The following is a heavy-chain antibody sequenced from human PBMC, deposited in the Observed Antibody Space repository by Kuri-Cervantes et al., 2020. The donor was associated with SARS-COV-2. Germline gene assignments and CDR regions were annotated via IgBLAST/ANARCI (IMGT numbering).Heavy chain of an antibody. CDR2: ISSSSSYI. J-gene: IGHJ4*02. D-gene: IGHD3-22*01. Sequence: GGSLRLSCAASGFTFSSYSMNWVRQAPGKGLEWVSSISSSSSYIYYADSVKGRFTISRDNAKNSLYLQMNSLRAEDTAVYYCARHEDYYDSKVDYWGQGTLVTVSS. CDR3: ARHEDYYDSKVDY. V-gene: IGHV3-21*01. CDR1: GFTFSSYS.